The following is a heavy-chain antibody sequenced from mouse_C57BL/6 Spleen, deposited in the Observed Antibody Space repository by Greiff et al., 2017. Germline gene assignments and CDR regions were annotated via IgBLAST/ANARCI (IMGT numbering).Heavy chain of an antibody. CDR2: IYPGDGDT. V-gene: IGHV1-82*01. CDR1: GYAFSSSW. J-gene: IGHJ4*01. Sequence: HLQQSGPELVKPGASVKISCKASGYAFSSSWMNWVKQRPGKGLEWIGRIYPGDGDTNYNGKFKGKATLTADKSSSTAYMQLSSLTSEDSAVYFCARGGSSFYAMDYWGQGTSVTVSS. CDR3: ARGGSSFYAMDY.